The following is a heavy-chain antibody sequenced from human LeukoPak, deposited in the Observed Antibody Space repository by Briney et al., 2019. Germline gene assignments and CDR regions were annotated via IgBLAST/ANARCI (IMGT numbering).Heavy chain of an antibody. CDR3: ARDFSAARKYYYYYGMDV. D-gene: IGHD1-14*01. CDR1: GYTFTGYY. CDR2: INPNSGGT. Sequence: ASVKVSCKASGYTFTGYYMHWVRQAPGQGLEWMGWINPNSGGTNYAQKFQGRVTMTRDTSISTAYMELSRLRSDDTAVYYCARDFSAARKYYYYYGMDVWGQGTTVTVSS. V-gene: IGHV1-2*02. J-gene: IGHJ6*02.